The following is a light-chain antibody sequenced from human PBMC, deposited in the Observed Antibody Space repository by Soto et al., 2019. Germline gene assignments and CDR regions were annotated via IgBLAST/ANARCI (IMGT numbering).Light chain of an antibody. CDR3: QQYYGYPWT. J-gene: IGKJ1*01. CDR1: QIIDSW. V-gene: IGKV1-5*03. Sequence: DVQLTQSPSTLSASVGDRVTITCLASQIIDSWLAWYQQKPGNAPKLLIYRASNLESGVPSRFSGSRSGAGFTLTISGLQPDDFATYYCQQYYGYPWTFGPGTKVDVK. CDR2: RAS.